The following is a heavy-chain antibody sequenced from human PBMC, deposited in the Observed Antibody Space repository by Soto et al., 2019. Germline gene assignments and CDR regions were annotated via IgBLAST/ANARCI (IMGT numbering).Heavy chain of an antibody. CDR3: ARGGAVASYYYGMDV. CDR1: GYTFTSYS. Sequence: ASVKVSCKASGYTFTSYSMHWVRQAHGQRLEWMGWINAGNGNTKYSQKFQGRVTITRDTSASTAYMELSSLRSEDTAVYYCARGGAVASYYYGMDVWGQGTTVTVSS. J-gene: IGHJ6*02. CDR2: INAGNGNT. D-gene: IGHD3-16*01. V-gene: IGHV1-3*01.